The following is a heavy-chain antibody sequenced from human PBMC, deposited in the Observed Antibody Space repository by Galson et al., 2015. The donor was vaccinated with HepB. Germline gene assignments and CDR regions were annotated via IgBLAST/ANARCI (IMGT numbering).Heavy chain of an antibody. CDR3: ARRPATPFEGMDV. Sequence: ETLSLTCTVSGGSISSSSYYWGWIRQPPGEGLEWIGSIYYSGSTYYNPSLKSRVTISVDTSKNQFSLKLSSVTAADTAVYYCARRPATPFEGMDVWGQGTTVTVSS. CDR2: IYYSGST. CDR1: GGSISSSSYY. V-gene: IGHV4-39*01. J-gene: IGHJ6*02.